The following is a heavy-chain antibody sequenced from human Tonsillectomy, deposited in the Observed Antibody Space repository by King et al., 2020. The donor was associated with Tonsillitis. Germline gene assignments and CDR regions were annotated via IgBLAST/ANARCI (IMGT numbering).Heavy chain of an antibody. CDR1: GGSFSSSY. V-gene: IGHV4-34*01. J-gene: IGHJ6*03. D-gene: IGHD6-13*01. CDR2: LNRSGST. CDR3: ASGRDDIAAAGTGHSSMDV. Sequence: VQLQQWGAGLLKPSETLSLTCTVYGGSFSSSYWAWIRQPPGKGREWMGELNRSGSTNYNPSLTIRSTISVDSSRNQFSLTVTSVTAADPAAYYCASGRDDIAAAGTGHSSMDVWGKGTTVTVSS.